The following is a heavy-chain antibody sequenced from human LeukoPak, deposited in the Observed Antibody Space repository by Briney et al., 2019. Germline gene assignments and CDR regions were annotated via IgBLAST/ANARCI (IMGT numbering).Heavy chain of an antibody. CDR1: GFTFSSYA. D-gene: IGHD2-2*01. V-gene: IGHV3-7*03. CDR3: ARVPDTYCSSTSCPYYYYGMDV. Sequence: GGSLRLSCAASGFTFSSYAMHWVRQAPGKGLEWVANIKQDGSEKYYVDSVKGRFTISRDNAKNSLYLQMNSLRAEDTAVYYCARVPDTYCSSTSCPYYYYGMDVWGKGTTVTVSS. CDR2: IKQDGSEK. J-gene: IGHJ6*04.